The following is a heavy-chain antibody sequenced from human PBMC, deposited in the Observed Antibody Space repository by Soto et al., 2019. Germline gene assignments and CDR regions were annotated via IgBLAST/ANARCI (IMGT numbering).Heavy chain of an antibody. D-gene: IGHD3-22*01. CDR2: INSDGSST. J-gene: IGHJ6*02. CDR1: GFTFSSYW. CDR3: AGSYDSSGYYGDYYYGMDV. Sequence: EVQLVESGGGLVQPGGSLRLSCAASGFTFSSYWMHWVRQAPGKGLVWVSRINSDGSSTSYADSVKGRFTISRDNAKNTLYMQMNSLRADDTAVYYCAGSYDSSGYYGDYYYGMDVWGQGTTVTVSS. V-gene: IGHV3-74*01.